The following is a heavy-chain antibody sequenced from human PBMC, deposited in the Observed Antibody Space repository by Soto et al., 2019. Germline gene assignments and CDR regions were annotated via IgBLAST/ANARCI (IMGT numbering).Heavy chain of an antibody. CDR2: IDPSDSYT. D-gene: IGHD4-4*01. Sequence: GQSLKVSCNGSGYSFTSYWISWVRQMPGKGLEWMGRIDPSDSYTNYSPSFQGHVTISADKSISTAYLQWSSLKASDTAMYYCARSYSNYEGDYYYGMDVWGQGTAVTVSS. CDR1: GYSFTSYW. J-gene: IGHJ6*02. CDR3: ARSYSNYEGDYYYGMDV. V-gene: IGHV5-10-1*01.